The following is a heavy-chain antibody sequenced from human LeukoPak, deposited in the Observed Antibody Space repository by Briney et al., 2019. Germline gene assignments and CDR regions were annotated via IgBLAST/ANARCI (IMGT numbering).Heavy chain of an antibody. CDR3: ARVSDTSMVTPGFDS. CDR1: GYNFNRYT. CDR2: VSTSNGDT. J-gene: IGHJ4*02. Sequence: ASVKVSCKTSGYNFNRYTITWVRQAPGQGLEWMGWVSTSNGDTSYADKFQGRVTMTTETVTKTAYMELRRLRSGDTAMYFCARVSDTSMVTPGFDSWGQGTLVTVSS. D-gene: IGHD5-18*01. V-gene: IGHV1-18*01.